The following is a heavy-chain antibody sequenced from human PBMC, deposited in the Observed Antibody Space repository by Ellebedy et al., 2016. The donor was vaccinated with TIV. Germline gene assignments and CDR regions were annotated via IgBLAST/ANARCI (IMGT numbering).Heavy chain of an antibody. D-gene: IGHD3-10*01. J-gene: IGHJ4*02. Sequence: GESLKISCVAPGFTFSSYSMNWVRQVPGKGLEWVSSISSSSSYIYYADSVKGRFTISRDNAKRSLYLQMNSLRAEDTAVYYCSRREGVRGEDYWGQGTLVTVSS. CDR1: GFTFSSYS. CDR2: ISSSSSYI. CDR3: SRREGVRGEDY. V-gene: IGHV3-21*01.